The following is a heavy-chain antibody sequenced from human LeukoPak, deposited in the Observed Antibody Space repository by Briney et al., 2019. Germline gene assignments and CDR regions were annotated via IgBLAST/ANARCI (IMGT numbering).Heavy chain of an antibody. V-gene: IGHV3-11*01. J-gene: IGHJ3*02. CDR2: ISSSGSTI. CDR3: ARDGWARRVIRGLDAFDI. Sequence: GVSLRLSCAASGFTFSDYYMSWIRQAPGKGLEWVSYISSSGSTIYYADSVKGRFTISRDNAKNSLYLQMNSLRAEDTAVYYCARDGWARRVIRGLDAFDIWGQGTMVTVSS. CDR1: GFTFSDYY. D-gene: IGHD3-10*01.